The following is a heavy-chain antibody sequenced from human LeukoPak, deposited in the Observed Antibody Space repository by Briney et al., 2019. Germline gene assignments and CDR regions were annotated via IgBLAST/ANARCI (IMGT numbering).Heavy chain of an antibody. CDR1: GDSVSSNSAA. V-gene: IGHV6-1*01. Sequence: SQTLSLTCALPGDSVSSNSAAWNWIRQSPSRGLEWLGRTYYRSKWNNDCAVSVKSRITINPDTSKNQFSLQLNSVTPEDTAVYYCARAEVAGARMGSFYYGLDVWGQGTTVTVSS. CDR2: TYYRSKWNN. CDR3: ARAEVAGARMGSFYYGLDV. J-gene: IGHJ6*02. D-gene: IGHD2-15*01.